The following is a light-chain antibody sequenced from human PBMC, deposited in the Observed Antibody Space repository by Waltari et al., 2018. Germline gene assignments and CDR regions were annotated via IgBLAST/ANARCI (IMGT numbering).Light chain of an antibody. J-gene: IGLJ3*02. V-gene: IGLV2-23*01. CDR2: DCS. CDR3: CSYAGSSTWV. CDR1: SSDVGGYNY. Sequence: QSALTQPASVSGSPGQSITISCTGTSSDVGGYNYVPWYQQHPGKAPKLMIYDCSKRPSGVSNRFSGSKSGNTASLTISGLQAEDEADYYCCSYAGSSTWVFGGGTKLTVL.